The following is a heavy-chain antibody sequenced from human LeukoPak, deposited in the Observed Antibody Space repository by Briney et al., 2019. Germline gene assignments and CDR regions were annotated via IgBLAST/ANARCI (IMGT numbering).Heavy chain of an antibody. Sequence: SETLSLTCTVSCDSRSSVGFHWSWIRQPAGQGLEWIGRVFSSGSTFYSPSLKSRVTMSVDTSNSHFSLNLTSVTAADTGLYYCAAMRGMKVMTWGQGTLVTVSS. V-gene: IGHV4-61*02. J-gene: IGHJ1*01. CDR3: AAMRGMKVMT. CDR1: CDSRSSVGFH. D-gene: IGHD3-16*01. CDR2: VFSSGST.